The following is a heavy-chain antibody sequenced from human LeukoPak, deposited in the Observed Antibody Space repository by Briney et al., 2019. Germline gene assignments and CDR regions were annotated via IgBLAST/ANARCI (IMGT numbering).Heavy chain of an antibody. V-gene: IGHV4-30-4*01. CDR1: GGSISSGDYY. CDR3: ASSIAVAGTPNDY. D-gene: IGHD6-19*01. CDR2: IYYSGST. J-gene: IGHJ4*02. Sequence: PSETLSLTCTVSGGSISSGDYYWSWIRQPPGKGLERIGYIYYSGSTYYNPSLKSRVTISVDTSKNQFSLKLSSVTAADTAVYYCASSIAVAGTPNDYWGQGTLVTVSS.